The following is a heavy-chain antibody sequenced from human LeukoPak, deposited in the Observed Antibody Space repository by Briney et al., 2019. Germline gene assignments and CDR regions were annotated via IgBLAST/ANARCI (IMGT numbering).Heavy chain of an antibody. CDR1: GSTFSSYA. V-gene: IGHV3-23*01. D-gene: IGHD6-13*01. J-gene: IGHJ4*02. CDR2: ISGSGGST. Sequence: GGSLRLSCAASGSTFSSYAMSWVRQAPGKGLEWVSAISGSGGSTYYADSVKGRFTISRDNSKNTLYLQMNSLRAEDTAVYYCAKDRVAAIAAAVLDYWGQGTLVTVSS. CDR3: AKDRVAAIAAAVLDY.